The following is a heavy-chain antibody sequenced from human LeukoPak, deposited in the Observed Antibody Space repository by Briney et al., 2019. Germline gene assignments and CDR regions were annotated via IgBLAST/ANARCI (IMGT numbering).Heavy chain of an antibody. CDR3: ARARIELEPTPFGY. D-gene: IGHD1-1*01. J-gene: IGHJ4*02. CDR1: GYTLTELS. Sequence: RASVKVSCKVSGYTLTELSMHWVRQAPGKGLEWMGGFDPEDGETIYAQKFQGSVTMTEDTSTDTAYMELSSLRSEDTAVYYCARARIELEPTPFGYWGQGTLVTVSS. V-gene: IGHV1-24*01. CDR2: FDPEDGET.